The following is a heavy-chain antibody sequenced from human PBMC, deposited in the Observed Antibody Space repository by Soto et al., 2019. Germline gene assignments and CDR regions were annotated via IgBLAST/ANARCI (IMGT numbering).Heavy chain of an antibody. V-gene: IGHV1-69*13. CDR2: IIPIFGTA. CDR3: AMGSVIAAAGSFDY. J-gene: IGHJ4*02. D-gene: IGHD6-13*01. Sequence: GASVKVSCKASGGTFSSYAISWVRQAPGQGLEWMGWIIPIFGTANYAQKFQGRVTITADESTSTAYMELSSLRSEDTAVYYCAMGSVIAAAGSFDYWGQGTLVTVSS. CDR1: GGTFSSYA.